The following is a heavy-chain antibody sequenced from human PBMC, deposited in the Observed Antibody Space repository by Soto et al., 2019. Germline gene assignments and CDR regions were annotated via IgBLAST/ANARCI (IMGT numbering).Heavy chain of an antibody. V-gene: IGHV1-46*01. D-gene: IGHD6-13*01. CDR3: ASSSGYSSSWYYYYYGMDV. J-gene: IGHJ6*02. Sequence: ASVKVSCKASGYTFTSYYMHWVRQAPGQGLEWMGIINPSGGSTSYAQKFRGRVTMTRDTSTSTVYMELSSLRSEDTAVYYCASSSGYSSSWYYYYYGMDVWGQGTTVTVSS. CDR2: INPSGGST. CDR1: GYTFTSYY.